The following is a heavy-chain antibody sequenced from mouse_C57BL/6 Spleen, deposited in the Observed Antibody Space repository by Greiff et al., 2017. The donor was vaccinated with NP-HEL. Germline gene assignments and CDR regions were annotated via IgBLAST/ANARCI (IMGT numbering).Heavy chain of an antibody. CDR3: VCSYMVTTRDYAMDY. CDR2: IDPSDSYT. V-gene: IGHV1-69*01. Sequence: QVQLQQPGAELVMPGASVKLSCKASGYTFTSYWMHWVKQRPGQGLEWIGEIDPSDSYTNYNQKFKGKSTLTVDKSSSTAYMQLSSLTSEDSAVYYCVCSYMVTTRDYAMDYWGQGTSVTVSS. CDR1: GYTFTSYW. D-gene: IGHD2-2*01. J-gene: IGHJ4*01.